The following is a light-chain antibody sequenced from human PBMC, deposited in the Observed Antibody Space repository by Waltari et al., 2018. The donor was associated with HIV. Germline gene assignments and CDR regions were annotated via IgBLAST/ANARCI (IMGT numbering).Light chain of an antibody. CDR2: DDS. CDR1: NIAGRK. J-gene: IGLJ2*01. CDR3: QVWDESNEQVV. V-gene: IGLV3-21*02. Sequence: YVLTQPPSVSVAPGQTARITCGGDNIAGRKVHWYQRRPGQAPALVVFDDSDRPSGIPERFSGSISGDTATLIISRVEDGDEADYYCQVWDESNEQVVFGGGTRLTVL.